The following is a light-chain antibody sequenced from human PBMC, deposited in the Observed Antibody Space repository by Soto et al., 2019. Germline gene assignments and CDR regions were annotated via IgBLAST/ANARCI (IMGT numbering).Light chain of an antibody. CDR2: DAS. Sequence: DIQIPQPPSTLSASVGDRVTMTCRASQGISSWLAWYQQKPGKAPKLLIYDASSLESGVPSRFSGSGSGTEFTLTISSLQPDDFATYYCQQYNSYPWTFGQGTKV. V-gene: IGKV1-5*01. CDR1: QGISSW. CDR3: QQYNSYPWT. J-gene: IGKJ1*01.